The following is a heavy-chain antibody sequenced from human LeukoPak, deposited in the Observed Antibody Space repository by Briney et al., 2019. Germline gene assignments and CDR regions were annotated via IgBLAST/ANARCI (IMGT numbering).Heavy chain of an antibody. CDR1: GFAFGEYW. V-gene: IGHV3-74*01. D-gene: IGHD3-16*01. J-gene: IGHJ5*02. CDR2: IFTDGSNV. CDR3: ARVEPHGGWFDP. Sequence: GGSLRLSCDASGFAFGEYWMHWVRQAPGKGPEWVSRIFTDGSNVTYADSVRGRFTTSRDDAKSTLYLQMNSLRVDDTAVYYCARVEPHGGWFDPWGQGTMVTVSS.